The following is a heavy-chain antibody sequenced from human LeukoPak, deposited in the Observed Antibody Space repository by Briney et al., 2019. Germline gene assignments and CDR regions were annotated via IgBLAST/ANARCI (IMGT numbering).Heavy chain of an antibody. CDR2: MNPNSGNT. CDR3: AGDSEWSYPFMGVDY. CDR1: GYTFTSYD. J-gene: IGHJ4*02. V-gene: IGHV1-8*01. Sequence: ASVKVSCKASGYTFTSYDINWVRQATGQGLEWMGWMNPNSGNTGYAQKFQGRVTMTRNTSISTAYMELSSLRSEDTAVYYCAGDSEWSYPFMGVDYWGQGTLVTVSP. D-gene: IGHD3-16*02.